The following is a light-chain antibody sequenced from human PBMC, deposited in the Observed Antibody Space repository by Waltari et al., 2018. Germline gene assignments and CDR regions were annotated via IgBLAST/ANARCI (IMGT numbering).Light chain of an antibody. Sequence: QSVLTQPPSASATPGQRVTISCSGSYSNVGNDNVYWYQQLPGTAPRLLIYNNDVRPSGVSDRFSGSKSDTSAFLAISGLRSEDEADYYCAAWDGSLSGYVFGIGTKVTVL. J-gene: IGLJ1*01. CDR1: YSNVGNDN. CDR2: NND. CDR3: AAWDGSLSGYV. V-gene: IGLV1-47*01.